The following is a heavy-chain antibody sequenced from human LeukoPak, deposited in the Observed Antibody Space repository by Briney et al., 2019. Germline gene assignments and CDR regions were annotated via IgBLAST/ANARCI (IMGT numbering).Heavy chain of an antibody. Sequence: SQTLSFTCTVSGGSISSGGYYWSWIRQRPGKGLEWIGYISYSGSTYHNPSLKSRATISVDTSKNQFSLRLSSVTAADTAVYYCARLNYYDSSGYAKPFDYWGQGTLVTVSS. CDR2: ISYSGST. CDR1: GGSISSGGYY. D-gene: IGHD3-22*01. J-gene: IGHJ4*02. V-gene: IGHV4-31*03. CDR3: ARLNYYDSSGYAKPFDY.